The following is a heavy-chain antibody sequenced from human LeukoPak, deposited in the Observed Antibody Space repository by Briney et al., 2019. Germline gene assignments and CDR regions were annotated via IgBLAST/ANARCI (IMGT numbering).Heavy chain of an antibody. CDR2: ISSSSDYI. D-gene: IGHD1-26*01. J-gene: IGHJ4*02. Sequence: GGSLRLSCAASGFTFSSYSMNWVRQAPGRGLEWVSFISSSSDYIYYADSVKGRITISRDNARNSLYLQMNSLRAEDTAFYYCTRESSTVGADYWGLGTLVTVSS. CDR3: TRESSTVGADY. CDR1: GFTFSSYS. V-gene: IGHV3-21*01.